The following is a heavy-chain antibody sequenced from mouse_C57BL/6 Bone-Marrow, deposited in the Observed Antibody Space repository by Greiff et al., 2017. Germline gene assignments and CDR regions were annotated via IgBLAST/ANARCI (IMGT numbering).Heavy chain of an antibody. CDR3: ARCDAWFAY. CDR1: GYSITSGYY. V-gene: IGHV3-6*01. CDR2: ISYDGSN. D-gene: IGHD2-3*01. J-gene: IGHJ3*01. Sequence: ESGPGLVKPSQSLSLTCSVTGYSITSGYYWNWIRQFPGNKLEWMGYISYDGSNNYNPSLKNRISITRDTSKNQFFLKWNSVTAEDTATYYCARCDAWFAYWGQGTLVTVSA.